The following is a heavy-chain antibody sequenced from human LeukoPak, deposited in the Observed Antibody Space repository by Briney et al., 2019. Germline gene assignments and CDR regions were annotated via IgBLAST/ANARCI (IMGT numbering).Heavy chain of an antibody. D-gene: IGHD1-26*01. Sequence: PGGSLRLSCAASGFTFSSHGIHWVRQAPGKGLQWVAVVSSDGGTTYYADSVKGRFTISRDNSKNTMYLQMNSLRAEDTAMYYCTKEGASGSRYNFDYWGQGTLVTVSS. J-gene: IGHJ4*02. V-gene: IGHV3-30*18. CDR1: GFTFSSHG. CDR3: TKEGASGSRYNFDY. CDR2: VSSDGGTT.